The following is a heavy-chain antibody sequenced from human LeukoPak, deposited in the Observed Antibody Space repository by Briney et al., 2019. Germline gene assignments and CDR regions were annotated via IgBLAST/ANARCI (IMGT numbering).Heavy chain of an antibody. CDR1: GGSISSYY. CDR2: IYTSGST. D-gene: IGHD3-22*01. V-gene: IGHV4-4*07. CDR3: ARGSYDSGDPRAFDI. J-gene: IGHJ3*02. Sequence: SETLSLTCTVSGGSISSYYWSWIRQPAGKGLEWIWRIYTSGSTNYNPSLKSRVTMSVDTSKNQFSLKLSSVTAADTAVYYCARGSYDSGDPRAFDIWGQGTMVTVSS.